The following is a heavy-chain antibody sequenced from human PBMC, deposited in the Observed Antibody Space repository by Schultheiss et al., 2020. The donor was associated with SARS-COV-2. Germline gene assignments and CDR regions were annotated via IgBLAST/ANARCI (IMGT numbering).Heavy chain of an antibody. CDR3: AKILEGDAFDI. CDR2: INPSGGST. J-gene: IGHJ3*02. CDR1: GYTFTSYY. V-gene: IGHV1-46*01. D-gene: IGHD3-3*01. Sequence: ASVKVSCKASGYTFTSYYMHWVRQAPGQGLEWMGIINPSGGSTSYAQKFQGRVTMTRDTSTSTVYMELISLRSEDTAVYYCAKILEGDAFDIWGQGTMVTVSS.